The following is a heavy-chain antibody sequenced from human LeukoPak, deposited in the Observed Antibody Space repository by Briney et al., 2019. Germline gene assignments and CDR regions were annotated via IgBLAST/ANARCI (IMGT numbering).Heavy chain of an antibody. CDR2: IWYDGSNK. CDR1: GFTFSSYG. D-gene: IGHD4-17*01. CDR3: ARAPLSTVPLGWFDP. Sequence: PGRSLRLSCAASGFTFSSYGMHWVRQAPGKGLEWVAVIWYDGSNKYYADSVKGRFTISRDNSKNTLYLQMNSLRAEDTAVYYCARAPLSTVPLGWFDPWGQGTLVAVSS. J-gene: IGHJ5*02. V-gene: IGHV3-33*01.